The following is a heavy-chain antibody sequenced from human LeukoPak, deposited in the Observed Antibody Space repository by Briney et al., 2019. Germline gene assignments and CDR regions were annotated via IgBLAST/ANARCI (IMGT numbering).Heavy chain of an antibody. J-gene: IGHJ4*02. CDR2: LNTGGNST. V-gene: IGHV3-74*01. CDR3: TREGAYDSGTYGADDY. Sequence: PGGSLRLSCTASGFNFSNYWMHWVRQAPGKGLVWVSRLNTGGNSTIYADSVKGRFIISRDNAKSTLYLQMNSLRADDTGVYYCTREGAYDSGTYGADDYWGQGTLVTVSS. D-gene: IGHD3-10*01. CDR1: GFNFSNYW.